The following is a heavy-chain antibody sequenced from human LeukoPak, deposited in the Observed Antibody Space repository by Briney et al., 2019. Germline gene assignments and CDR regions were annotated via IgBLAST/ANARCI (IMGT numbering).Heavy chain of an antibody. CDR3: AKAWGTPHDF. V-gene: IGHV3-74*01. D-gene: IGHD3-3*01. Sequence: GGSLRLSCAASGFTFTSYWMHWVRQAPGKGLVWVSRINSDGSTTNYADSVKGRFTISRDNAKNTLYLQMNSLRGEDTAVYYCAKAWGTPHDFWSQGTLVTVPS. J-gene: IGHJ4*02. CDR2: INSDGSTT. CDR1: GFTFTSYW.